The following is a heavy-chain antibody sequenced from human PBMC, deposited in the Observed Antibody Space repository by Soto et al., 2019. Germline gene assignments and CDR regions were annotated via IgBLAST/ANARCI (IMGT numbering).Heavy chain of an antibody. CDR3: ATDSGHAIIDPRPHWYLDL. Sequence: WRSLRLSCAASGFTVSSNYMSWLRQAPGNGLEWVSVIYSGGSTYYADSVKGRFTISRDNSKNTLYLQLNSLRAEDTAVYYCATDSGHAIIDPRPHWYLDLWGRGTLVT. CDR1: GFTVSSNY. J-gene: IGHJ2*01. V-gene: IGHV3-66*01. CDR2: IYSGGST.